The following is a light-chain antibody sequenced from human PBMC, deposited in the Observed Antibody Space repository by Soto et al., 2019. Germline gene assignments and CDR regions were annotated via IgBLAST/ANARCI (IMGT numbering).Light chain of an antibody. CDR3: VLYMGSGIWV. CDR2: NTN. Sequence: QAVVTQEASLSVSPGTTVTLTCGLSSGSVSANYYPSWYQQTPGQAPRTLIYNTNTRSSGVPDRFSGSNLGNKAALTITGAQADDESDYYCVLYMGSGIWVFGGGTKLTVL. J-gene: IGLJ3*02. V-gene: IGLV8-61*01. CDR1: SGSVSANYY.